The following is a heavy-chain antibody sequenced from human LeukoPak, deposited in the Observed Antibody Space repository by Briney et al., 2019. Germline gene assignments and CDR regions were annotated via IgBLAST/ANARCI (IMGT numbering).Heavy chain of an antibody. CDR1: GGSFSGYY. V-gene: IGHV4-34*01. D-gene: IGHD2-2*01. J-gene: IGHJ6*02. CDR3: ARIGVVVPAAIPYYYYGMDV. Sequence: SETLSLTCAVYGGSFSGYYWSWIRQPPGKGLEWIGEINHSGSTDYNPSLKSRVTISVDTSKNQFSLKLSSVTAADTAVYYCARIGVVVPAAIPYYYYGMDVWGQGTTVTVSS. CDR2: INHSGST.